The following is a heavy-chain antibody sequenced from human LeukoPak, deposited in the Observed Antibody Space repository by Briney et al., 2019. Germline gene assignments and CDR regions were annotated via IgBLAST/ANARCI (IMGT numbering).Heavy chain of an antibody. D-gene: IGHD6-6*01. V-gene: IGHV4-39*07. CDR1: GGSISSSSYY. CDR3: ARDWGVSARPGYMDV. Sequence: SETLSLTCTVSGGSISSSSYYWGWIRQPPGKGLEWIGSIYYSGSTNYNPSLKSRVTISVDTSKNQFSLRLSSVTAADTAVYYCARDWGVSARPGYMDVWGKGTTVTVSS. CDR2: IYYSGST. J-gene: IGHJ6*03.